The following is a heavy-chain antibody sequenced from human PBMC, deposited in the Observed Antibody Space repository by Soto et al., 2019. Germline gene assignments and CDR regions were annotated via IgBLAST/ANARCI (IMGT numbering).Heavy chain of an antibody. Sequence: QVQLVQSGAEVKKPGSSVKVSCKASGGTFSSYAISWVRQAPGQGLEWMGGIIPIFGTANYAQKFQGRVTITADKSTSTAYMELSSLRSEDTAVYYCARRGPYCSGGSCYLYYFDYWGQGTLVTVSS. D-gene: IGHD2-15*01. CDR1: GGTFSSYA. J-gene: IGHJ4*02. CDR3: ARRGPYCSGGSCYLYYFDY. V-gene: IGHV1-69*06. CDR2: IIPIFGTA.